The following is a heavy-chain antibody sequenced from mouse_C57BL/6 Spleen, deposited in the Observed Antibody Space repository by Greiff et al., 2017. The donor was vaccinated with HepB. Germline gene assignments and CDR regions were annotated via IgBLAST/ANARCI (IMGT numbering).Heavy chain of an antibody. J-gene: IGHJ3*01. D-gene: IGHD2-4*01. Sequence: QVHVKQPGAELVKPGASVKLSCKASGYTFTSYWMHWVKQRPGQGLEWIGMIHPNSGSTNYNEKFKSKATLTVDKSSSTAYMQLSSLTSEDSAVYYCARNYDEGFAYWGQGTLVTVSA. CDR2: IHPNSGST. CDR3: ARNYDEGFAY. CDR1: GYTFTSYW. V-gene: IGHV1-64*01.